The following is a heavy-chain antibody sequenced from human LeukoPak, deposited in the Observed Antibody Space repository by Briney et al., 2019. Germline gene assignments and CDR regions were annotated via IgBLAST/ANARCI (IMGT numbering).Heavy chain of an antibody. D-gene: IGHD3-10*01. V-gene: IGHV7-4-1*02. CDR1: GYIFSIYA. CDR3: ARGKVTMVRGVIISLGY. CDR2: ISPNTGNP. J-gene: IGHJ4*02. Sequence: ASVKVSCKASGYIFSIYAIIWVRQAPRQGLEFMGWISPNTGNPTYAQGFTGRFVFSLDTSVSTAYLQISSLKAEDTAVYYCARGKVTMVRGVIISLGYWGQGTLVTVSS.